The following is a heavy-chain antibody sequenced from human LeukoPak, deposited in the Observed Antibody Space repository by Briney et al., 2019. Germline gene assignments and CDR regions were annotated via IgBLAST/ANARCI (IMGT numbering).Heavy chain of an antibody. J-gene: IGHJ4*02. D-gene: IGHD5/OR15-5a*01. CDR1: GYTFTSYG. CDR2: ISAYNGNT. V-gene: IGHV1-18*01. Sequence: ASVKVSCKASGYTFTSYGISWVRQAPGQGLEWMGWISAYNGNTNYAQKLQGRVTMTTDTSTSTAYMELRSLISDDTAVYYCARDRNLREDFDSWGQGTLVTVSS. CDR3: ARDRNLREDFDS.